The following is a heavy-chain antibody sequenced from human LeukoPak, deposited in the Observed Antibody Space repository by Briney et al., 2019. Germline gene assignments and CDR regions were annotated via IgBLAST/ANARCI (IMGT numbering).Heavy chain of an antibody. CDR3: ARDLIVTGNSY. J-gene: IGHJ4*02. CDR1: GFTFSSYS. V-gene: IGHV3-21*01. CDR2: ISSSSSYI. Sequence: GGSLRLSCAASGFTFSSYSMNWVRQAPGKGLEWVSSISSSSSYIYYADSVKGRFTISRDNAKNSLYLQMNSLRAEDTAVYYCARDLIVTGNSYWGQGTLVTVSS. D-gene: IGHD5-18*01.